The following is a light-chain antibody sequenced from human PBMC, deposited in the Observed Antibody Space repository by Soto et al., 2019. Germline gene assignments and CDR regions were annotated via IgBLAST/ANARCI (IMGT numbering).Light chain of an antibody. Sequence: DYQMTQSPSSLSASVGDRVTITCRASQGISTYLNWYQHKSGKAPKLLIYAASSMQSGVPSRFSGSGSGRDFTLTISSLQPEDFATYYCQQSSSTPRTFGQGTKLEIK. V-gene: IGKV1-39*01. CDR3: QQSSSTPRT. CDR2: AAS. J-gene: IGKJ2*01. CDR1: QGISTY.